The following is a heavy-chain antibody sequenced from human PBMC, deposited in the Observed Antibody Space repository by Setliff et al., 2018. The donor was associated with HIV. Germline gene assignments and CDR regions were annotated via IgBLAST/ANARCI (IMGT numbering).Heavy chain of an antibody. V-gene: IGHV4-4*07. CDR1: GGSTFY. CDR3: AKTSPKDGYSSDF. J-gene: IGHJ4*02. Sequence: KPSETLSLTCTVFGGSTFYWSWIRQPAGKGLEWIGHIDTSGSTNYNPSLKSRVTISVDTSKSQFSLNVNSATAADTAVYYCAKTSPKDGYSSDFWGQGTPVTVS. D-gene: IGHD4-4*01. CDR2: IDTSGST.